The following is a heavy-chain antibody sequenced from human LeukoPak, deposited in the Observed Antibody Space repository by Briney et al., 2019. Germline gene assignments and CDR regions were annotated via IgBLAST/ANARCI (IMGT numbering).Heavy chain of an antibody. J-gene: IGHJ6*02. V-gene: IGHV3-7*03. CDR3: ARGGGLDV. D-gene: IGHD3-16*01. CDR2: INHNGNVN. CDR1: GFTLSSYS. Sequence: GGSLRLSCAASGFTLSSYSMNWARQAPGKGLEWVASINHNGNVNYYVDSVKGRFTISRDNAKNSLYLQMSNLRAEDTAVYFCARGGGLDVWGQGATVTVSS.